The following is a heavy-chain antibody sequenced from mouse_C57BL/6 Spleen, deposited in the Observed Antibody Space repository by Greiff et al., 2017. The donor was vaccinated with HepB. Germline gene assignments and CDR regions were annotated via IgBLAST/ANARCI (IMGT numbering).Heavy chain of an antibody. J-gene: IGHJ3*01. CDR2: IYPGDGDT. D-gene: IGHD3-2*02. V-gene: IGHV1-80*01. Sequence: VQLQQSGAELVKPGASVKISCKASGYAFSSYWMNWVKQRPGKGLEWIGQIYPGDGDTNYNGKFKGKATLTADKSSSTAYMQLSSLTSEDSAVYFCARWEGQLRPWFAYWGQGTLVTVSA. CDR3: ARWEGQLRPWFAY. CDR1: GYAFSSYW.